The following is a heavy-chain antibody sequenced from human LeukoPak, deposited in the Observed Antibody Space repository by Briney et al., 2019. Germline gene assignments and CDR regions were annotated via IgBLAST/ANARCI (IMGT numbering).Heavy chain of an antibody. V-gene: IGHV3-30*01. Sequence: PGRSLRLSCAASGFTFSSYGMHWVRQAPGKGLEWVAVISYDGSNKYYADSVKGRFTISRDNSKNKLYLKMNSLRAEDTAVYYFPSSATSRLCFGELCYYSSMDVWGKGTTVTVSS. CDR1: GFTFSSYG. D-gene: IGHD3-10*01. CDR2: ISYDGSNK. CDR3: PSSATSRLCFGELCYYSSMDV. J-gene: IGHJ6*03.